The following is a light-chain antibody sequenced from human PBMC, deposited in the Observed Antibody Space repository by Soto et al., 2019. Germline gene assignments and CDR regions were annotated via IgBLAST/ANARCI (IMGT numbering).Light chain of an antibody. CDR1: QSVSSN. Sequence: EIVMTQSPATLSVSPGDRATLSCRASQSVSSNLAWYQQRPGQAPRLLISGASSGATGIPARFSGSGSGTEFTLTISSLQSADFGVYYCQQYHNWPQTFGQGTKVDI. CDR3: QQYHNWPQT. V-gene: IGKV3-15*01. CDR2: GAS. J-gene: IGKJ1*01.